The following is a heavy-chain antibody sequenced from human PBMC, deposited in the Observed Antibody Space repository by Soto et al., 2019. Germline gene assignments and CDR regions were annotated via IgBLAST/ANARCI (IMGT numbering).Heavy chain of an antibody. CDR3: ARDWNCSNTRCQNCFDP. V-gene: IGHV1-18*01. CDR2: ISGNTGKT. Sequence: QVQLVQSGAEVTEPGASVKVSCKASCYTFISYGVSWVRQAPGQGLEWMGWISGNTGKTNYAQNLQGRVTMTPDTSTSTAYLELRSLSSDDTAVYYCARDWNCSNTRCQNCFDPWGQGTLVTVSS. D-gene: IGHD2-2*01. J-gene: IGHJ5*02. CDR1: CYTFISYG.